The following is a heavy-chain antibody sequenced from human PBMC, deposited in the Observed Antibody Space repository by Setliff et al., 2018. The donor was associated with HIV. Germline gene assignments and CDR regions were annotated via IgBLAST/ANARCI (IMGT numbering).Heavy chain of an antibody. CDR3: ARSGVFSTDWFDP. D-gene: IGHD3-9*01. V-gene: IGHV4-4*08. CDR2: FYNSGNT. J-gene: IGHJ5*02. CDR1: GGSISTHY. Sequence: NPSETLSLTCTVSGGSISTHYWNWIRQPPGKGQEWIGWFYNSGNTNYNPSRKSRVTIPVDTSKNQFSLKLSSVTAADTAVYYCARSGVFSTDWFDPWGQGTLVTVSS.